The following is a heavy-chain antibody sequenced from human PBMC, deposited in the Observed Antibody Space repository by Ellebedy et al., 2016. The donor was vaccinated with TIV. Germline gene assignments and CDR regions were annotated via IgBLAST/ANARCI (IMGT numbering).Heavy chain of an antibody. CDR2: LYYSGST. Sequence: MPSETLSLTCTVSGGSISTYYWSWIRQPPGKGLEWIGYLYYSGSTKYNPSLKSRVTMSVDTSKKQFSLNLSSVTAADTAVYYCATSYDSSGYYDDDAFDIWGQGKMVTVSS. V-gene: IGHV4-59*01. J-gene: IGHJ3*02. D-gene: IGHD3-22*01. CDR1: GGSISTYY. CDR3: ATSYDSSGYYDDDAFDI.